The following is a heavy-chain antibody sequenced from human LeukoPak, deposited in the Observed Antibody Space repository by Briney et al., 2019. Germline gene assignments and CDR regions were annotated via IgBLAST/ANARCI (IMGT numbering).Heavy chain of an antibody. CDR1: GFTFSSYG. V-gene: IGHV3-30*02. D-gene: IGHD1-1*01. J-gene: IGHJ3*02. CDR3: ATPPPTTGTTAFDI. CDR2: IRYDGSNK. Sequence: GGSLRLSCAASGFTFSSYGMHWVRQAPGKGLEWVAFIRYDGSNKYYADSVKGRFTISRDNSKNTLYLQMNSLRAVDTAVYYCATPPPTTGTTAFDIWGQGTMVTVSS.